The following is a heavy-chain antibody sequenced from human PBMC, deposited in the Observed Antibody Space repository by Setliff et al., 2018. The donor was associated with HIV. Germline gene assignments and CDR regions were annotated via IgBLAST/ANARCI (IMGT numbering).Heavy chain of an antibody. V-gene: IGHV3-33*01. J-gene: IGHJ6*04. CDR1: GFNFGNYG. CDR3: ARALYSGGWSGGWYGMDI. D-gene: IGHD6-19*01. CDR2: IWNDKSNK. Sequence: GGSLRLSCIASGFNFGNYGMHWVRQAPGKGLEWVSFIWNDKSNKYYSDSVKGRFAISRDNPENTLYLQMNSLRAEDTAVYYCARALYSGGWSGGWYGMDIWGKGTTVTVSS.